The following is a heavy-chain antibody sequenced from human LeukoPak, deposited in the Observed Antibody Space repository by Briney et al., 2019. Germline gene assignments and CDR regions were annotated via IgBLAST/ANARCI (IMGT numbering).Heavy chain of an antibody. CDR1: GGSISSYY. J-gene: IGHJ4*02. V-gene: IGHV4-59*08. CDR3: ARLGGATSPFGY. D-gene: IGHD1-26*01. Sequence: PSETLSLTCTVSGGSISSYYWSWIRQPPGKGLEWIGYIYYTGNTNYNPSLKSRVTISVDTSKNQFSLNLSSVTAADTAIYYCARLGGATSPFGYWGQGALVTVSS. CDR2: IYYTGNT.